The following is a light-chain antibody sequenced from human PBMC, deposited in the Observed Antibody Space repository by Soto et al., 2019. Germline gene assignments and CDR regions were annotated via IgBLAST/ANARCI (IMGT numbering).Light chain of an antibody. CDR1: QSISVW. V-gene: IGKV1-5*03. CDR2: KAS. J-gene: IGKJ1*01. CDR3: QQYSSYSPET. Sequence: DIQMTQSPSTLSASIGDRVTITCRANQSISVWLAWYQQKPGKAPKVLIYKASRLESGVPSRFSGSGSGTEFTLTISSLQPDDSATYYCQQYSSYSPETFGQGTKVDIK.